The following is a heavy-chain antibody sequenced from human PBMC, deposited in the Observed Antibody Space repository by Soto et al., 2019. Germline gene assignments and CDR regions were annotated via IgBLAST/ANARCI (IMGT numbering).Heavy chain of an antibody. V-gene: IGHV3-23*01. Sequence: GGSLRLSCAASGFTFSSYAISWVRQAPGKGLERVSAISGSGGSTYYADSVKGRFTISRDNSKNTLYLQMNSLRAEDTAVYYCAKALPDSGYFDYWGQGTLVTVSS. CDR2: ISGSGGST. CDR1: GFTFSSYA. CDR3: AKALPDSGYFDY. D-gene: IGHD1-26*01. J-gene: IGHJ4*02.